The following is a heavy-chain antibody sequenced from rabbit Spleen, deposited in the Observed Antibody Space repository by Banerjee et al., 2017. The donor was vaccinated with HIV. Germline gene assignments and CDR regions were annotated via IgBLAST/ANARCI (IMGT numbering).Heavy chain of an antibody. CDR3: ARDLPDIIGWNFGF. D-gene: IGHD1-1*01. CDR2: IYTGSGGST. Sequence: EQLEESGGGLVKPEGSLTLTCKASGVSFSSSYWMCWVRQAPGKGLELITCIYTGSGGSTYYASWTKGRLTISKTSSTTVTLQMTSLTAADTATYFCARDLPDIIGWNFGFWGQGTLVTVS. CDR1: GVSFSSSYW. V-gene: IGHV1S45*01. J-gene: IGHJ3*01.